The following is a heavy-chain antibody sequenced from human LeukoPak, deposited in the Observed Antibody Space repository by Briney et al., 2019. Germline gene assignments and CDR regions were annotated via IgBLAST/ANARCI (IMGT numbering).Heavy chain of an antibody. J-gene: IGHJ6*04. D-gene: IGHD3-10*02. CDR3: AELGITMIGGV. Sequence: PGGSLRLSCVASGFTFSSYEMNWVRQAPGKGLEWVSYISSSGSTIYYADPVKGRFTISRDNAKNSLYLQMNSLRAEDTAVYYCAELGITMIGGVWGKGTTVTISS. CDR2: ISSSGSTI. CDR1: GFTFSSYE. V-gene: IGHV3-48*03.